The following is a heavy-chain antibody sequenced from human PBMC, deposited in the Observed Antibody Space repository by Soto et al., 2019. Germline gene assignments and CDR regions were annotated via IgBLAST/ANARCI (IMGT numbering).Heavy chain of an antibody. V-gene: IGHV3-23*01. CDR2: ISGGGGRT. J-gene: IGHJ4*02. CDR3: AKRGSGAVASDY. Sequence: GGSLRLSCAASRFTFSSYAMSWVRQAPGKGLEWVSTISGGGGRTYYADSVKGRFSISRDNSKNTLYLQMNSLRAEDTALYYCAKRGSGAVASDYWGQGTLVTVSS. CDR1: RFTFSSYA. D-gene: IGHD6-19*01.